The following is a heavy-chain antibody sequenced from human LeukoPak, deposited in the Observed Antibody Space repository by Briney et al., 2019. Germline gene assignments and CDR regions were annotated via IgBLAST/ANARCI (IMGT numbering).Heavy chain of an antibody. D-gene: IGHD3-22*01. Sequence: SETLSLTCAVYGGSFSDYYWTWIRQHPGKGLEWIGYIYYSGSTYYNPSLKSRVTISVDTSKNQFSLKLSSVTAADTAVYYCARVSMIVVVIDYWGQGTLVTVSS. J-gene: IGHJ4*02. CDR2: IYYSGST. CDR1: GGSFSDYY. V-gene: IGHV4-31*11. CDR3: ARVSMIVVVIDY.